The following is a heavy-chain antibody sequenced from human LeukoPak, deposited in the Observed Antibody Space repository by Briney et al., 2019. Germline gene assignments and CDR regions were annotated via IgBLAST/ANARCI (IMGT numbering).Heavy chain of an antibody. Sequence: GASVKVSCKASGGTFTSYYMHWVRQAPGQGLEWMGIINPSGGSTSYAQKFQGRVTMTRDTSTSTVYMELSSLRSEDTAVYYCARVGAGGIRSIAAARLAFDYWGQGTLVTVSS. V-gene: IGHV1-46*01. CDR2: INPSGGST. J-gene: IGHJ4*02. CDR1: GGTFTSYY. D-gene: IGHD6-13*01. CDR3: ARVGAGGIRSIAAARLAFDY.